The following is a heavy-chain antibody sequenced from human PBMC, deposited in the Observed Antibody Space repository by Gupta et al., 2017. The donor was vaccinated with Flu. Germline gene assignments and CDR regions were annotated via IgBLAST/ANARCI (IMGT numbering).Heavy chain of an antibody. J-gene: IGHJ6*02. D-gene: IGHD3-10*01. CDR2: IRSKANSYAT. V-gene: IGHV3-73*01. CDR1: VFTSSGSA. Sequence: EVQLVESGGGLVQPGGSLQLSCAASVFTSSGSAIHWVRQASGKGLEWVGRIRSKANSYATAYAASVKGRFTISRDDSKNTAYLQMNSLKTEDTAVYYCIRGSGSSNYYYYGMDVWGQGTTVTVSS. CDR3: IRGSGSSNYYYYGMDV.